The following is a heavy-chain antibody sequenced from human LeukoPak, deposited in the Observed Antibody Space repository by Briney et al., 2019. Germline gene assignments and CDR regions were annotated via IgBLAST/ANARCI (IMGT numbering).Heavy chain of an antibody. CDR3: TRWMDIYCSSTSCYDFDY. V-gene: IGHV3-30*03. CDR1: GFTFSSYG. CDR2: ISYDGSNK. J-gene: IGHJ4*02. Sequence: PGGSLRLSCAASGFTFSSYGMHWVRQAPGKGLEWVAVISYDGSNKYYADSVKGRFTISRDNSKNTLYLQMNSLRAEDTAVYYCTRWMDIYCSSTSCYDFDYWGQGTLVTVSS. D-gene: IGHD2-2*01.